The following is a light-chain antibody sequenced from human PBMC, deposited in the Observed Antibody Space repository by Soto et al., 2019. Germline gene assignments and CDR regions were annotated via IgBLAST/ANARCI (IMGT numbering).Light chain of an antibody. CDR3: QTWGTGIVI. CDR1: SGHSNYA. V-gene: IGLV4-69*01. CDR2: LNRDGSH. J-gene: IGLJ2*01. Sequence: QLVLTQSPSASASLGASVKLTCTLSSGHSNYAIAWHQQQPEKGPRYLMKLNRDGSHSKGDGIPNRFSGSSSGAERYLTISSLQSLDEADYYCQTWGTGIVIFGGGTKLTVL.